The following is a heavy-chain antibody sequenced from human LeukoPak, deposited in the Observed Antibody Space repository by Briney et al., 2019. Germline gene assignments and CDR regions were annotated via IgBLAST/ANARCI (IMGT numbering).Heavy chain of an antibody. J-gene: IGHJ6*02. Sequence: SETLSLTCTVSGASISSSTYYWGWIRQPPGKGLEWIGSIYFSGTTYYNPSLKSRVTVSVDTSKNQFSLKLSSVTAADTAVYYCARGPYCSGGSCYSSYYYYGMDVWGQGTTVTVSS. D-gene: IGHD2-15*01. V-gene: IGHV4-39*01. CDR3: ARGPYCSGGSCYSSYYYYGMDV. CDR2: IYFSGTT. CDR1: GASISSSTYY.